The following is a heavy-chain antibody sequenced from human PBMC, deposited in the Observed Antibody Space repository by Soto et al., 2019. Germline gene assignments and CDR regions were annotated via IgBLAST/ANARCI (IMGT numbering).Heavy chain of an antibody. CDR2: IIPIPDIT. J-gene: IGHJ6*02. Sequence: GASVKVSCKASGGTFSSYTISWVRQAPGQGLEWMGRIIPIPDITNYAQKFQGRVTITADKSTSTTYMELSSLRSEDTAVYYCARNPDLRYFDWWGPSGMDVWGQGTTVTVSS. CDR1: GGTFSSYT. D-gene: IGHD3-9*01. CDR3: ARNPDLRYFDWWGPSGMDV. V-gene: IGHV1-69*02.